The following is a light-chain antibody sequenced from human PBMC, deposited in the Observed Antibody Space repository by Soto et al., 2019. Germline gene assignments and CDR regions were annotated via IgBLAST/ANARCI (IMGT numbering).Light chain of an antibody. J-gene: IGKJ1*01. CDR1: QSLLHSNGYNY. V-gene: IGKV2-28*01. CDR2: LGS. Sequence: DIVMTQSPLSLPVTPGEPASISCRSSQSLLHSNGYNYLDWYLQKPGQSPQLLIYLGSNRASGVPDRLRGSGSGTDLTLKISRVEAEDVGVYYCMQAIQTPRAFGQGTKVEIK. CDR3: MQAIQTPRA.